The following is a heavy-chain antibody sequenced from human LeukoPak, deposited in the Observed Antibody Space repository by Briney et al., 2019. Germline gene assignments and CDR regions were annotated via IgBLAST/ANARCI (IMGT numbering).Heavy chain of an antibody. V-gene: IGHV3-11*04. J-gene: IGHJ6*02. CDR1: GFTFSDYY. D-gene: IGHD5-24*01. CDR2: ISSSGSTI. Sequence: PGGSLRLSCAASGFTFSDYYMSWIRQAPGKGLEWVSYISSSGSTIYYADSVKGRFTISRDNAKNSLYLQMNSMSAEDPAVYYCAREREEMTTPFEFYYYYGMDVWGQGTTVTVSS. CDR3: AREREEMTTPFEFYYYYGMDV.